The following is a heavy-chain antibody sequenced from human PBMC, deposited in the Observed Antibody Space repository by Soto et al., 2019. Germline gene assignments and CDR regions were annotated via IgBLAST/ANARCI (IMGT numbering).Heavy chain of an antibody. CDR1: GYTFTSYG. V-gene: IGHV1-18*01. J-gene: IGHJ4*02. Sequence: GASVKVSCKASGYTFTSYGISWVRQAPGQGLEWMGWISAYNGNTNYAQKLQGRVTINPGTSKNQFSLQLNSVTPEDTAVYYCARARRVGATPPVDFDYWGQGTLVTVSS. CDR2: ISAYNGNT. CDR3: ARARRVGATPPVDFDY. D-gene: IGHD1-26*01.